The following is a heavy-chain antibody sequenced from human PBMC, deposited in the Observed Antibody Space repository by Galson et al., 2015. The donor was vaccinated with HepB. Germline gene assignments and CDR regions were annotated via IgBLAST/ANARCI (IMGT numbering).Heavy chain of an antibody. CDR2: IYNSGST. CDR1: GASVSSYY. CDR3: GGGIAVAAVGY. D-gene: IGHD6-19*01. Sequence: LTCTVSGASVSSYYWSWIRQPPGKGLEWIGYIYNSGSTNYNPSLKSRVTISVDTSRNQFSLKLSSVTAADTAVYYCGGGIAVAAVGYWGQGTLVTVSS. J-gene: IGHJ4*02. V-gene: IGHV4-59*08.